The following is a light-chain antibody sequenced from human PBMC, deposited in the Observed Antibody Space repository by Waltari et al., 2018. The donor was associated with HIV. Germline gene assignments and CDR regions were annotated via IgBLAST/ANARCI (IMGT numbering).Light chain of an antibody. CDR1: SSDIGGYNY. V-gene: IGLV2-8*01. CDR2: EVT. J-gene: IGLJ2*01. CDR3: SSYAPTNKFYVL. Sequence: QSALPQPPSASGSPGQSVTMSCPGTSSDIGGYNYVSWYQQHPGKAPKLIMTEVTKRPSGVPDRFSGSKSGNTASLTVSGLQAEDEAHYYCSSYAPTNKFYVLFGGGTTLTVL.